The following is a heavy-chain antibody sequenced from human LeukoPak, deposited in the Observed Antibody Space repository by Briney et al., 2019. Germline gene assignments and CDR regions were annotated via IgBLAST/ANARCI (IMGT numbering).Heavy chain of an antibody. CDR1: GCTFGNYG. CDR3: AKDRSTTWSFDY. Sequence: GGSLRLSCAASGCTFGNYGMYWVRQAPGTGLEWVTFISDDGSRKYYVDSVKGRFTISRDNSKNTLYLQMNSLRVEDTAVYYCAKDRSTTWSFDYWGQGTLVSVSS. D-gene: IGHD6-13*01. V-gene: IGHV3-30*18. J-gene: IGHJ4*02. CDR2: ISDDGSRK.